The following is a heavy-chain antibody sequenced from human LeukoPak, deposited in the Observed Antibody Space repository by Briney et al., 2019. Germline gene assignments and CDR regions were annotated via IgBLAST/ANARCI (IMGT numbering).Heavy chain of an antibody. CDR3: AGGXPGRNFGWVDI. CDR1: GFTFSSYS. CDR2: IYSDDGT. V-gene: IGHV3-53*01. J-gene: IGHJ3*02. D-gene: IGHD3-10*01. Sequence: PGGSLRLSCAASGFTFSSYSMNWVRQAPGKGLEWVSVIYSDDGTYYADSVKGRFTISRDNSKNTVYFQMNSLRGDDTAVYYCAGGXPGRNFGWVDIWGQGTMVIVSS.